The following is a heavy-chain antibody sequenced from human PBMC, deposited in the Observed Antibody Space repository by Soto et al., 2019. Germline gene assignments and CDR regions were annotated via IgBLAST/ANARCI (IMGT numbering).Heavy chain of an antibody. Sequence: QVQLQESGPGLVKPSETLSLTCTVSGDSVSSGSYYWSWIRQPPGKGLEWIGYIYYSGSTNYNPSLVSRVTISVDTSKNQFSLKLSSVTAADTAVYYCARGNYGSGSYSTVDWFDPWGQGTLVTVSS. D-gene: IGHD3-10*01. CDR1: GDSVSSGSYY. CDR3: ARGNYGSGSYSTVDWFDP. V-gene: IGHV4-61*01. J-gene: IGHJ5*02. CDR2: IYYSGST.